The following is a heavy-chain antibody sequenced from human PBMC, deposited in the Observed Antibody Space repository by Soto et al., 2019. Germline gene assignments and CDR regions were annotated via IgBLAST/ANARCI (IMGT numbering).Heavy chain of an antibody. CDR3: AKGLSGSGAYTWFDP. Sequence: EVQLLESGGGLVQPGGSLRLSCAASRFAFSSYAMSWVRQAPGKGLEWVSAIGGSGDSTFYADSVKGRFTISRDNSKNTLYLQMNSLRAEDTAFYYCAKGLSGSGAYTWFDPWGQGTLVTVSS. V-gene: IGHV3-23*01. CDR1: RFAFSSYA. J-gene: IGHJ5*02. CDR2: IGGSGDST. D-gene: IGHD3-10*01.